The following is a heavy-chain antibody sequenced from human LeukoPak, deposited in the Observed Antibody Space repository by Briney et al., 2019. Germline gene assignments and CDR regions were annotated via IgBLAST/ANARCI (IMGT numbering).Heavy chain of an antibody. Sequence: ASVKVSCKASGYTFTSYGISWVRQAPGQGLEWMGWISAYNGNTNYAQKLQGRVTMTTDTSTSTAYMELRSLRSDDTAVYYCPREEIHARCSDYWGQGTLVTVSS. CDR1: GYTFTSYG. CDR2: ISAYNGNT. D-gene: IGHD5-24*01. J-gene: IGHJ4*02. CDR3: PREEIHARCSDY. V-gene: IGHV1-18*01.